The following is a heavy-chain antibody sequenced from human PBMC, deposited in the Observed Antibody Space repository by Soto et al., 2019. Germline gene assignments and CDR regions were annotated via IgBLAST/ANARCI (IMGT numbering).Heavy chain of an antibody. Sequence: EVQLVESGGGLVQPGGSLRLSCEASGFTLSYYWMHWVRQAPGKGLEWVSRIKSDGTGISYADSVKGGFTISRDNAKNTLCLQMNSLRAEDTAVYYCENSYWPVGNYWGQGILVTVSS. CDR2: IKSDGTGI. V-gene: IGHV3-74*01. CDR1: GFTLSYYW. J-gene: IGHJ4*02. CDR3: ENSYWPVGNY. D-gene: IGHD1-26*01.